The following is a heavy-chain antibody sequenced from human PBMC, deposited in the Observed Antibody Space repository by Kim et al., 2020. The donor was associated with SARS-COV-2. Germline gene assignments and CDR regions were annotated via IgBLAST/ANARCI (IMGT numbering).Heavy chain of an antibody. CDR3: AREGGSRPQLWFGEYYYYMDV. D-gene: IGHD3-10*01. V-gene: IGHV1-8*01. CDR1: GYTFTSYD. CDR2: MNPNSGNT. J-gene: IGHJ6*03. Sequence: ASVKVSCKASGYTFTSYDINWVRQATGQGLEWMGWMNPNSGNTGYAQKFQGRVTMTRNTSISTAYMELSSLRSEDTAVYYCAREGGSRPQLWFGEYYYYMDVWGKGTTVTVSS.